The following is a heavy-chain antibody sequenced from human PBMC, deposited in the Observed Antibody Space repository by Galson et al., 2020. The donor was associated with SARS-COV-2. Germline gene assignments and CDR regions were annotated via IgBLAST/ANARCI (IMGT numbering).Heavy chain of an antibody. J-gene: IGHJ4*02. CDR3: ARHKNSQWLGGYYVDY. V-gene: IGHV4-39*01. Sequence: ETSETLSLTCTVSGGSISSTNYYWGWIRQPPGKGLEWIGSIYYSGSTYYNPSLKSRVTISVDTSKNQFSLKLSSVTAADTAVYYCARHKNSQWLGGYYVDYWGQGTLGTVAS. CDR1: GGSISSTNYY. CDR2: IYYSGST. D-gene: IGHD6-19*01.